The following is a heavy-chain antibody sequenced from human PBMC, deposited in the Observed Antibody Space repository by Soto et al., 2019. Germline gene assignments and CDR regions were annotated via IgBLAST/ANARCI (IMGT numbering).Heavy chain of an antibody. Sequence: SQTLSLTCAISGDSVSSNSAAWNWIRQSPSRGLEWLGRTYYRSKWYNDYAVSVKSRITINPDTSKNQFSLQLNSVTPEDTAVYYCARARKQLVRGGLNAFAIWGQGTMVTVSS. D-gene: IGHD6-6*01. J-gene: IGHJ3*02. CDR1: GDSVSSNSAA. CDR2: TYYRSKWYN. CDR3: ARARKQLVRGGLNAFAI. V-gene: IGHV6-1*01.